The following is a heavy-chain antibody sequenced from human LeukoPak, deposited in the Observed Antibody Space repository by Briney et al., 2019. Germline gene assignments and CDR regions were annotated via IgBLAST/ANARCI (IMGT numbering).Heavy chain of an antibody. CDR1: GYTFIGYY. Sequence: SVKVSCKASGYTFIGYYMHWVRQAPGQGLEWMGWINPNSGGTNYAQKFQGRVTMIRDTSISTAYMELSRLRSDDTAVYYCARDGAARPEYDYWGQGTLVTVSS. J-gene: IGHJ4*02. CDR3: ARDGAARPEYDY. D-gene: IGHD6-6*01. CDR2: INPNSGGT. V-gene: IGHV1-2*02.